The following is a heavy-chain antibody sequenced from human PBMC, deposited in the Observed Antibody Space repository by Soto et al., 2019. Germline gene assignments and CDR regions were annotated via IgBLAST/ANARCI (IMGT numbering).Heavy chain of an antibody. Sequence: QITLKESGPTLVKPTQTLTLTCTFSGFSLSSRGVGVGWIRQPPGKALEWLALIYWDDEKRYTPSLKSRLTITKATSKNLVVLTMTNMDPVDTATYYCAHSPLWFGDSWAYAMDVWGQGTTVTVSS. CDR3: AHSPLWFGDSWAYAMDV. CDR2: IYWDDEK. V-gene: IGHV2-5*02. D-gene: IGHD3-10*01. CDR1: GFSLSSRGVG. J-gene: IGHJ6*02.